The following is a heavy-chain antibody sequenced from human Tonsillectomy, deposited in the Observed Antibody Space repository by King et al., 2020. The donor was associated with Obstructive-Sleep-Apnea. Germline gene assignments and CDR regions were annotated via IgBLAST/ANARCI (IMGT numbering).Heavy chain of an antibody. J-gene: IGHJ4*02. CDR1: GFTFSSYA. V-gene: IGHV3-30-3*01. CDR3: ARDKIQLWPKRFDY. D-gene: IGHD5-18*01. Sequence: HVQLVESGGGVVQPGRSLRLSCAASGFTFSSYAMHWVRQAPGKGLEWVAVISYDGSNKYYADSVKGRFTISRDNSKNTLYLQMNSLRAEDTAVYYCARDKIQLWPKRFDYWGQGTLVTVSS. CDR2: ISYDGSNK.